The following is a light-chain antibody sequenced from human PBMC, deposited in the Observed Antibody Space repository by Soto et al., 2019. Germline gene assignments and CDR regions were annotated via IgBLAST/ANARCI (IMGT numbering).Light chain of an antibody. J-gene: IGKJ2*01. CDR3: QQYSRSPGT. V-gene: IGKV3-20*01. Sequence: EIVLTQSPGTLSLSPGERATLSCRASQSVTSGYLAWYQQKPGQAPRLLIYDASSRATGIPDRFSGSGSGTDFTLTISRMEPEDFAVFYCQQYSRSPGTFGQGTKVEIK. CDR2: DAS. CDR1: QSVTSGY.